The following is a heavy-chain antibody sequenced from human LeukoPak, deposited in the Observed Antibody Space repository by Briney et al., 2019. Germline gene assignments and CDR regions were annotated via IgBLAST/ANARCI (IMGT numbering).Heavy chain of an antibody. CDR3: AKDLGDGGSYSALDY. D-gene: IGHD1-26*01. Sequence: GGSLRLSCAASGFTFSTFDIHWVRQAPGKGLEWVAFIRYDGSYKYYADSVKGRFTISRDNAKNTLYLQMNSLRAEDTAVYYCAKDLGDGGSYSALDYWGQGTLVTVSS. V-gene: IGHV3-30*02. CDR1: GFTFSTFD. CDR2: IRYDGSYK. J-gene: IGHJ4*02.